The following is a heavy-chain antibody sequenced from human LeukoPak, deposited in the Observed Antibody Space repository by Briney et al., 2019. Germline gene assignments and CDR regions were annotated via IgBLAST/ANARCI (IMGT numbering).Heavy chain of an antibody. CDR1: GGSISSGGYY. CDR2: IYYSGST. Sequence: PSETLSLTCTVSGGSISSGGYYWSWIRQHPGKGLEWIGYIYYSGSTYYNPSLKSRVTISVDASKNQFSLKLSSVTAADTAVYYCARGSSYYYHYDYWGQGTLVTVSS. V-gene: IGHV4-31*03. J-gene: IGHJ4*02. D-gene: IGHD3-22*01. CDR3: ARGSSYYYHYDY.